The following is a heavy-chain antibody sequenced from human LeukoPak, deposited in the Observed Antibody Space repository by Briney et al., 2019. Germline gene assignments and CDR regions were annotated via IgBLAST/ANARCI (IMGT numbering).Heavy chain of an antibody. CDR3: ASDLGTRYFDY. J-gene: IGHJ4*02. V-gene: IGHV3-33*01. Sequence: GGSLRLSCAVSGLTFRSYGMHWVRQAPGKGLEWVAVIWYDGSNKYYVDSVKGRFTISGDNSKKTLYLQMSSLRAEDAAVYYCASDLGTRYFDYWGQGILVTVSS. CDR1: GLTFRSYG. D-gene: IGHD3-16*01. CDR2: IWYDGSNK.